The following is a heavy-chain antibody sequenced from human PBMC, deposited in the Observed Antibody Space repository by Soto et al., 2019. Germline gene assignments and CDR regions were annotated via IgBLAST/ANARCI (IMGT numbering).Heavy chain of an antibody. D-gene: IGHD5-18*01. V-gene: IGHV4-30-4*01. CDR2: IYYSGST. Sequence: PSETLSLTCTVSGGSISSGDYYWSWIRQPPGKGLEWIGYIYYSGSTYYNPSLKSRVTISVDTSKNQFSLKLSSVTAADTAVYYCAVDTAMVGLNWFDPWGQGTLVTVSS. CDR1: GGSISSGDYY. CDR3: AVDTAMVGLNWFDP. J-gene: IGHJ5*02.